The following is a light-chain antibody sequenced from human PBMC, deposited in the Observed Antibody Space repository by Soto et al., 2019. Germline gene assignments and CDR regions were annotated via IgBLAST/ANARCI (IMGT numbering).Light chain of an antibody. Sequence: EIVMTQSPATLSVSPGERATLSCRASHIVNSNLAWYQQKPGQAPRLLIYGASTRATDIPVRFSGSGSGTEFTLTISSLQSEDFAVYYCQQYNNWPRTFGQGTKVEIK. CDR1: HIVNSN. CDR2: GAS. V-gene: IGKV3-15*01. CDR3: QQYNNWPRT. J-gene: IGKJ1*01.